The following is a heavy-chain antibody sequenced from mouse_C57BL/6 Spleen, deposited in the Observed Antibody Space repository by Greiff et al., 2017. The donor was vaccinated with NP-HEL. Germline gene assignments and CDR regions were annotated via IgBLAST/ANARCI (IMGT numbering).Heavy chain of an antibody. Sequence: QVQLKQSGPELVKPGASVKLSCKASGYTFTSYDINWVKQRPGQGLEWIGWIYPRDGSTKYNEKFKGKATLTVDTSSSTAYMELHSLTSEDSAVYFCARTGYYDAMDYWGQGTSVTVSS. CDR2: IYPRDGST. V-gene: IGHV1-85*01. J-gene: IGHJ4*01. D-gene: IGHD1-1*02. CDR3: ARTGYYDAMDY. CDR1: GYTFTSYD.